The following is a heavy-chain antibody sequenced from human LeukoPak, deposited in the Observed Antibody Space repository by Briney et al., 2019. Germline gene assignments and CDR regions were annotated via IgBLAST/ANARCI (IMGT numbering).Heavy chain of an antibody. CDR2: IYSDNT. Sequence: GGSLRLSCTGSGFIFGDYAMSWVRQAPGKGLEWVSFIYSDNTHYSDSAKGRFTISRDNSKNTLYLQMNSLRAEDTAVYYCARRAGAYSHPYDYWGQGALVTVSS. D-gene: IGHD4/OR15-4a*01. CDR3: ARRAGAYSHPYDY. CDR1: GFIFGDYA. V-gene: IGHV3-53*01. J-gene: IGHJ4*02.